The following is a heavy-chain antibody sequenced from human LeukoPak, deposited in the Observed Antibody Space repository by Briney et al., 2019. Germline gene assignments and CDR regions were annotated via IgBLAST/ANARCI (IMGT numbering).Heavy chain of an antibody. D-gene: IGHD3-22*01. V-gene: IGHV3-15*01. Sequence: GGSLRLSCAASGFTFSNAWMSWVRQAPGKGLEWVGRIKSKTDGGTTDYAAPVKGRFTISRDDSKNTLYLQMNSLKTEDTAVYYCTTSLTYYYDSSGYPFDYWGQGTLVTASS. J-gene: IGHJ4*02. CDR1: GFTFSNAW. CDR3: TTSLTYYYDSSGYPFDY. CDR2: IKSKTDGGTT.